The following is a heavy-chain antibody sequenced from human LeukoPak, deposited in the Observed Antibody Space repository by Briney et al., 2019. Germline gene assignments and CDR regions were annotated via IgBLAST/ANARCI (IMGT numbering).Heavy chain of an antibody. V-gene: IGHV1-69*06. CDR1: GGTFSSYA. CDR3: AREADIVVVPAAIKYYYYYGMDV. CDR2: IIPIFGTA. Sequence: SVKVSCKASGGTFSSYAISWVRQAPGQGLERMGGIIPIFGTADYAQKFQGRVTITADKSTSTAYMELSSLRSEDTAVYYCAREADIVVVPAAIKYYYYYGMDVWGKGTTVTVST. J-gene: IGHJ6*04. D-gene: IGHD2-2*02.